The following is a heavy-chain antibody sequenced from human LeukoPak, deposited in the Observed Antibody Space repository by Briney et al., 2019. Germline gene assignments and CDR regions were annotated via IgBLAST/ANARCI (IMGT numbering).Heavy chain of an antibody. CDR2: IKSETDGGTT. CDR1: GFTFSTAW. D-gene: IGHD3-10*01. CDR3: LAGTY. J-gene: IGHJ4*02. Sequence: GGSLRLSCAVSGFTFSTAWMTWVRQAPGKGLEWLGGIKSETDGGTTHYAAPAKGRFTISRDDSIRTVYLQMNSLKTEDTAVYYCLAGTYWGQGTLVTVSS. V-gene: IGHV3-15*01.